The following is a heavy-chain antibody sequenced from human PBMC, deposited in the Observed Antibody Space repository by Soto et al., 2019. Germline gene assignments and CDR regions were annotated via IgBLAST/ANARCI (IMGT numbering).Heavy chain of an antibody. V-gene: IGHV3-23*01. Sequence: PGGSLRLSCAASGVTFSNYAVSWVRQAPGKGLEWVSAISGSGGATYYADSVKGRFTISRDNSKNTLYLQMNSLRAEDTAVYYCAKDLWDIIRGIMDVWGQGTTVTVSS. D-gene: IGHD3-10*01. CDR2: ISGSGGAT. J-gene: IGHJ6*02. CDR3: AKDLWDIIRGIMDV. CDR1: GVTFSNYA.